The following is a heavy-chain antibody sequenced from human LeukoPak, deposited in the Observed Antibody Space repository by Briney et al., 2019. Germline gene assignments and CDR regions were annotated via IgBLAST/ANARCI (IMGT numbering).Heavy chain of an antibody. CDR3: ARDPPIWFGSYSAFDI. J-gene: IGHJ3*02. D-gene: IGHD3-10*01. CDR2: INPNSGGT. V-gene: IGHV1-2*02. Sequence: ASVKVSCKASGYTFTGYYMHWVRQAPGQGLEWMGWINPNSGGTNYAQKFQGRVTMTRDTSISTAYMELSRLRSDDTAVYYCARDPPIWFGSYSAFDIWGQGTMVTVSS. CDR1: GYTFTGYY.